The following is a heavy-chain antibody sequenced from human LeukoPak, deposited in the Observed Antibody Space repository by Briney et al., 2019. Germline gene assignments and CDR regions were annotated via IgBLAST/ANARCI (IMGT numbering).Heavy chain of an antibody. Sequence: ASVKVSCKASGYTFTTFGVTWVRQTPRQGLEWMGWISAYNGNTNYAQKLQGRVTMTTDTSTSTAYMELRSLRSDDTAVYYCARGMGYYDSSGYNLWGQGTLVTVSS. CDR3: ARGMGYYDSSGYNL. D-gene: IGHD3-22*01. CDR1: GYTFTTFG. V-gene: IGHV1-18*01. J-gene: IGHJ4*02. CDR2: ISAYNGNT.